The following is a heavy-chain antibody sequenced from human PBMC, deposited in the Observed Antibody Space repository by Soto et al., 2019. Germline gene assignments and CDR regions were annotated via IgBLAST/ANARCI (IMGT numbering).Heavy chain of an antibody. CDR3: ARGGSYDSWSGYYGSYYYYGMDV. V-gene: IGHV4-34*01. D-gene: IGHD3-3*01. CDR1: GGSFSGYY. J-gene: IGHJ6*02. Sequence: PSETLSLTCAAYGGSFSGYYWSWIRQPPGKGLEWIGEINHSGSTNYNPSLKSRVTTSVDKSKNQFSLKLSSVTAADTAVYYCARGGSYDSWSGYYGSYYYYGMDVWGQGTTVTVSS. CDR2: INHSGST.